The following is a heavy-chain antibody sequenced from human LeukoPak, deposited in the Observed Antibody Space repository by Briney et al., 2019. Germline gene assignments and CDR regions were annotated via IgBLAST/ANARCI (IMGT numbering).Heavy chain of an antibody. Sequence: SETLSLTCSVSGGSINSYYWTWIRQPPGKGLEWIGYIYYSGTTNYNPSLKSRVTISVDTSKNQFSLKLRSVTAADTAVYYCARNRNGYEDYWGQGTLVTVSS. CDR1: GGSINSYY. D-gene: IGHD5-18*01. CDR3: ARNRNGYEDY. V-gene: IGHV4-59*13. J-gene: IGHJ4*02. CDR2: IYYSGTT.